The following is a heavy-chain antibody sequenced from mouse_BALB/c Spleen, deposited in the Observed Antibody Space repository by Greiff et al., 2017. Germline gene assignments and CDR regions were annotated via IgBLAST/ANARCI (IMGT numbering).Heavy chain of an antibody. CDR3: ARSGDGPDWYFDV. CDR1: GYSITSDYA. Sequence: EVQLVESGPGLVKPSQSLSLTCTVTGYSITSDYAWNWFRQFPGNKLEWMGYISYSGSTSYNPSLKSRISITRDTSKNQFFLQLNSVTTEDTATYYCARSGDGPDWYFDVWGAGTTVTVSS. J-gene: IGHJ1*01. CDR2: ISYSGST. V-gene: IGHV3-2*02. D-gene: IGHD2-3*01.